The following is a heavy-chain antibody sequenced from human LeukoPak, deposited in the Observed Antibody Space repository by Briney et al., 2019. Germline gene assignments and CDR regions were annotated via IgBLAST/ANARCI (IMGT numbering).Heavy chain of an antibody. CDR1: GFTVSSNY. D-gene: IGHD4-23*01. Sequence: GSLRLSCAASGFTVSSNYMSWVRQAPGKGLEWVSVIYSGGSTYYADSVKGRFTISRDNSKNTLYLQMNSLRAEDTAVYYCASDPDGGNSADYWGQGTLVTVSS. CDR3: ASDPDGGNSADY. CDR2: IYSGGST. J-gene: IGHJ4*02. V-gene: IGHV3-53*01.